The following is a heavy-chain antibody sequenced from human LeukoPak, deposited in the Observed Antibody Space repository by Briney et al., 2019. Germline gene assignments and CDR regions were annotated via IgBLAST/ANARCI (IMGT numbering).Heavy chain of an antibody. CDR2: INHSGST. V-gene: IGHV4-34*01. CDR3: ARAGHIGDYFDY. D-gene: IGHD2-21*01. CDR1: GGSFSGYY. Sequence: PSETLSLTCAVYGGSFSGYYWSWIRQPPGKGLEWIGEINHSGSTNYNPSLKSRVTISVDTSKNQFSLKLSSVTAADTAVYYCARAGHIGDYFDYWGQGTLVTVSS. J-gene: IGHJ4*02.